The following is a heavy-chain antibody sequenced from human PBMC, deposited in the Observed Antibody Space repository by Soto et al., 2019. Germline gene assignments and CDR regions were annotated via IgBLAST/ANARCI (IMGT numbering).Heavy chain of an antibody. Sequence: SETLSVTCAVSGYSISRGFYWGWIRQSPGKGLEWIGSIYHTGNTYCNASLRSRVTISVDTSKNQFSLKLTSVTAADTAVYYCARNKMDYDNSGNYSLDGVDIWGQGTRVTVS. CDR2: IYHTGNT. CDR1: GYSISRGFY. D-gene: IGHD3-22*01. J-gene: IGHJ3*02. CDR3: ARNKMDYDNSGNYSLDGVDI. V-gene: IGHV4-38-2*01.